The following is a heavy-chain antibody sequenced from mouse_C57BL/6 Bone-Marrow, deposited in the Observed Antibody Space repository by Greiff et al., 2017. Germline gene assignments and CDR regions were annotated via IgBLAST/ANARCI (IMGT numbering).Heavy chain of an antibody. Sequence: QVQLQQSGAELVKPGASVKMSCKASGYTFTSYWITWVKQRPGQGLEWIGDIYPTSGRTNYNEKFKSKAILTVDTSSNTAYRQLSSLTSEDSAVFYCARSGPLGRSFDYWGQGTTLTGSS. CDR1: GYTFTSYW. J-gene: IGHJ2*01. CDR3: ARSGPLGRSFDY. V-gene: IGHV1-55*01. CDR2: IYPTSGRT. D-gene: IGHD4-1*01.